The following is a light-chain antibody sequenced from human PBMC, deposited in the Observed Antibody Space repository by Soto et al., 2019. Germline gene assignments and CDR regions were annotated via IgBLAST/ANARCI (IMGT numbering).Light chain of an antibody. CDR2: GAS. CDR3: QQYNNWPPT. V-gene: IGKV3-15*01. Sequence: EIVMTQSPATLSVSPGERATLSCRASQSVSSNSAWYQQKPGQAPRLLTYGASTRATGIPARFSGSGSGTEFTLTISSLQSEDFAVYYCQQYNNWPPTFGQGTKVEIK. J-gene: IGKJ1*01. CDR1: QSVSSN.